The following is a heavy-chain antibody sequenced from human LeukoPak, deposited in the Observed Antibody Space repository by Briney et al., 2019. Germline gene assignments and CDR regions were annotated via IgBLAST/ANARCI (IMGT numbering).Heavy chain of an antibody. Sequence: VASVKVSCKASGYTFISYGISWVRQAPGQGLEWMGWISAYNGNTNYAQKLQGRVTMTTDTSTSTAYMELRSLRSDDTAVYYCARGLLGTMVRGVISILFDYWGQGTLVTVSS. J-gene: IGHJ4*02. CDR2: ISAYNGNT. D-gene: IGHD3-10*01. CDR1: GYTFISYG. CDR3: ARGLLGTMVRGVISILFDY. V-gene: IGHV1-18*01.